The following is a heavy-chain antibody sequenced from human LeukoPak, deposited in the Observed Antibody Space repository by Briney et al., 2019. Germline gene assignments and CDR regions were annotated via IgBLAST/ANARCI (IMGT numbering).Heavy chain of an antibody. CDR1: GYTFTSYG. J-gene: IGHJ4*02. CDR3: ARDPTGTTPDY. D-gene: IGHD1-7*01. CDR2: ISAYNGNT. V-gene: IGHV1-18*01. Sequence: APEKGSCKASGYTFTSYGITWVRDGPGQGLEWMGGISAYNGNTNYAQKLPGRVTMTTDTSTSTAYMELRSLRSDDTAVYYCARDPTGTTPDYWGQGTLVTVSS.